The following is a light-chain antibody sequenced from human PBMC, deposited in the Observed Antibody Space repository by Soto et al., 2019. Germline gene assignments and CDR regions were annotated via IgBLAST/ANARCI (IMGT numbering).Light chain of an antibody. J-gene: IGKJ4*01. V-gene: IGKV3-11*01. CDR3: QQRSNWPPEIT. CDR1: QSVSTS. Sequence: EIVMTQSPATLSVSPGEGATLSCRASQSVSTSLAWYQQKPGQAPRLLIYDASNRATGIPARFSGSGSGTDFTLTISSLEPEDFAVYYCQQRSNWPPEITFGGGTKVEIK. CDR2: DAS.